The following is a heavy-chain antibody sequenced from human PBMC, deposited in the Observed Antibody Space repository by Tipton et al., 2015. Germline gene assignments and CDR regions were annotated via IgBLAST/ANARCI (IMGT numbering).Heavy chain of an antibody. CDR1: GYSISSGYY. Sequence: TLSLTCDVSGYSISSGYYWGWVLQPPGKGLEWVGAINHSGSTNYIPSLKGRVTISVDTSKNQFSLILTSVTAADTAVYYCARARGRHGGLFDSWGQGTLVTVTS. CDR3: ARARGRHGGLFDS. CDR2: INHSGST. J-gene: IGHJ4*02. V-gene: IGHV4-38-2*01. D-gene: IGHD4-23*01.